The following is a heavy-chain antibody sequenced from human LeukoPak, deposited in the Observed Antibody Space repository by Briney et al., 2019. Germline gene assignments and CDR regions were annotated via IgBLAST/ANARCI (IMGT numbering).Heavy chain of an antibody. CDR2: IIPILGIA. CDR1: GGTFSSYA. V-gene: IGHV1-69*04. Sequence: SVKVSCKASGGTFSSYAISWVRQAPGQGLEWMGRIIPILGIANYAQKFQGRVTITADKSTSTAYMELSSLRSEDTAVYYCARNYDSSGYLEYYYYYYGMDVWGQGTTVTVSS. CDR3: ARNYDSSGYLEYYYYYYGMDV. J-gene: IGHJ6*02. D-gene: IGHD3-22*01.